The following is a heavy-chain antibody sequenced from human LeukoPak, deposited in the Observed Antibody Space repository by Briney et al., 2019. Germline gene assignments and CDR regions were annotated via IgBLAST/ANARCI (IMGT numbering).Heavy chain of an antibody. D-gene: IGHD1-26*01. CDR1: GYTFTSYY. CDR3: ARTKWELLSAGSFDY. V-gene: IGHV1-2*02. J-gene: IGHJ4*02. Sequence: ASVKVSCKASGYTFTSYYMHWVRQAPGQGLEWMGWINPNSGGTNYAQKFQGRVTMTRDTSISTAYMELSRLRSDDTAVYYCARTKWELLSAGSFDYWGQGTLVTVSS. CDR2: INPNSGGT.